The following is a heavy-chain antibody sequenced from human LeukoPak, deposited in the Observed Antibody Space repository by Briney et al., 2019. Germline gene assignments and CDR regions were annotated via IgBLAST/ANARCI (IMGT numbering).Heavy chain of an antibody. V-gene: IGHV4-31*03. D-gene: IGHD3-10*01. CDR3: ARDHWFGETDY. J-gene: IGHJ4*02. CDR1: GGSISSGGYY. Sequence: SETLSLTRTVSGGSISSGGYYWSWIRQHPGKGLEWIGYIYYSGSTYYNPSLKSRVTISVGTSKNQFSLKLSSVTAADTAVYYCARDHWFGETDYWGQGTLVTVSS. CDR2: IYYSGST.